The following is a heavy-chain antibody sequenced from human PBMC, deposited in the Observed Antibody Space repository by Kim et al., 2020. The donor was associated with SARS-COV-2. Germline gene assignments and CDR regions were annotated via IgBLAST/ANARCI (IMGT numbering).Heavy chain of an antibody. CDR1: GYTFTSYA. D-gene: IGHD1-26*01. CDR3: ARAVGATAVYWFDP. CDR2: INAGNGNT. Sequence: ASVKVSCKASGYTFTSYAMHWVRQAPGQRLEWMGWINAGNGNTKYSQKFQGRVTITRDTSASTAYMELSSLRSEDTAVYYCARAVGATAVYWFDPWGQGTLVTVSS. V-gene: IGHV1-3*01. J-gene: IGHJ5*02.